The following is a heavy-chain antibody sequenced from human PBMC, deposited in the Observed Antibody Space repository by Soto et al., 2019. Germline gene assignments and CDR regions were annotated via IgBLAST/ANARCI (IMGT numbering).Heavy chain of an antibody. CDR1: GGTFSSYA. CDR3: ARDVVRGRKNYYSYYGMDG. Sequence: SVKVSCKASGGTFSSYAISWVRQAPGQGLEWMGGIIPIFGTANYAQKFQGRVTITADESTSTAYMELSSLRSEDTAVYYGARDVVRGRKNYYSYYGMDGWGQGTTVTVSS. J-gene: IGHJ6*02. CDR2: IIPIFGTA. V-gene: IGHV1-69*13. D-gene: IGHD3-10*02.